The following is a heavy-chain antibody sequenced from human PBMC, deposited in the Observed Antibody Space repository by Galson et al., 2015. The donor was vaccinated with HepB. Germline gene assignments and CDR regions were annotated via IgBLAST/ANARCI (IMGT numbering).Heavy chain of an antibody. CDR1: GFSFSTWA. CDR3: AKNYGYFDS. D-gene: IGHD4-17*01. V-gene: IGHV3-23*01. CDR2: ITSTGDTI. J-gene: IGHJ4*02. Sequence: SLRLSCAASGFSFSTWAVTWVRQAPGKGLEWVSVITSTGDTIYYADSVKGRFTVSRDNSKSTLYLQLSNLRADDTAVYYCAKNYGYFDSWGQGTLVTVSP.